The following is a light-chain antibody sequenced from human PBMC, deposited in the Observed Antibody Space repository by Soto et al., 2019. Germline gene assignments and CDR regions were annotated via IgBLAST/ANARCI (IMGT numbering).Light chain of an antibody. CDR3: QQSYSTPLT. J-gene: IGKJ4*01. CDR1: QSISTR. V-gene: IGKV1-39*01. Sequence: IQMTQSPSSLSASVGDRVTITCRASQSISTRLNWYQQKPGKAPKLLINAASSVQSGVPSRFSGSGSGTDFILTISSLQPEDFATYHCQQSYSTPLTFGGGTKVEIK. CDR2: AAS.